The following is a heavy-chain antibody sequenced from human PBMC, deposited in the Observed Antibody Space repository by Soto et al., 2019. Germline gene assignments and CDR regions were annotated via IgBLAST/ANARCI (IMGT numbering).Heavy chain of an antibody. CDR3: ARDPTSSSSWYYFDY. CDR2: ISAYNGNT. J-gene: IGHJ4*02. CDR1: GYSFTTYA. D-gene: IGHD6-13*01. V-gene: IGHV1-18*01. Sequence: GVSVKVSCKASGYSFTTYAMHWVRQAPGQRLEWMGWISAYNGNTNYAQKLQGRVTMTTDTSTSTAYMELRSLRSDDTAVYYCARDPTSSSSWYYFDYWGQGTLVTVSS.